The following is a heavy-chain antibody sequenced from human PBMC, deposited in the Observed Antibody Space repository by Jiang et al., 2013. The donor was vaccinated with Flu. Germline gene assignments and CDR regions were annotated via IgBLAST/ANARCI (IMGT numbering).Heavy chain of an antibody. CDR2: IIPIIDVA. Sequence: SGYTFSSHGINWVRQAPGQGLEWMGRIIPIIDVANYAQKFLGRVRLTTDRSTTTVYMEVNNLRSEDTAVYYCARGKMMYYFDSSGPYYFDYWGQGTLVTVSS. CDR1: GYTFSSHG. J-gene: IGHJ4*02. V-gene: IGHV1-69*04. CDR3: ARGKMMYYFDSSGPYYFDY. D-gene: IGHD3-22*01.